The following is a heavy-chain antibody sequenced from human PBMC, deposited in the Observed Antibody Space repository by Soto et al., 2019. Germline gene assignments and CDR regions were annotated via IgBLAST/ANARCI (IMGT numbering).Heavy chain of an antibody. D-gene: IGHD6-13*01. CDR2: IWYDGSNK. V-gene: IGHV3-33*01. Sequence: GGSLRLSCAASGFTFSSYGMHLDRQAPGKGLECVAVIWYDGSNKYYADSVKGRFTISRDNSKNTLYLQMNSMRAEDTAVYYGSRAPGISAACIYYWGQATLVTVTS. J-gene: IGHJ4*02. CDR3: SRAPGISAACIYY. CDR1: GFTFSSYG.